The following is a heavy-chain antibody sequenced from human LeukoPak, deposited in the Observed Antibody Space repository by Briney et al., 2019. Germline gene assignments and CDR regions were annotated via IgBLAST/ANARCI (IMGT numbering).Heavy chain of an antibody. J-gene: IGHJ4*02. CDR2: ISSSSSYI. Sequence: GSLRLSCAASGFTSSSYSMNWVRQAPGKGLEWVSSISSSSSYIYYADSVKGRFTISRDNAKNSLYLQMNSLRAEDTAVYYCARDAGVTMVRGVIYDFDYWGQGTLVTVSS. CDR3: ARDAGVTMVRGVIYDFDY. D-gene: IGHD3-10*01. V-gene: IGHV3-21*01. CDR1: GFTSSSYS.